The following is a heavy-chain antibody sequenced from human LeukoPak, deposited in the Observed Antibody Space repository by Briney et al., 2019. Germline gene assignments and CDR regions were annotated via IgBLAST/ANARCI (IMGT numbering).Heavy chain of an antibody. J-gene: IGHJ5*02. CDR2: MNPNSGNT. V-gene: IGHV1-8*03. D-gene: IGHD5-24*01. Sequence: GASVKVSCKASGYTFTSSDINWVRQATGQGLEWMGWMNPNSGNTGYAQKFQGRVTITRNTSINTAYMELSSLRSEDTAVYYCARDNSVRDEAWWFNPWGQGTLVTVSS. CDR3: ARDNSVRDEAWWFNP. CDR1: GYTFTSSD.